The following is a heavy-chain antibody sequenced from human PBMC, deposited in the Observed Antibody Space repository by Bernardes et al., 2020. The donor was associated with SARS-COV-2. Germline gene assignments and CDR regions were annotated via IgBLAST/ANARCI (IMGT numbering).Heavy chain of an antibody. V-gene: IGHV4-31*03. CDR1: GGSISSVGYY. CDR3: ARATRGGIFGVVIFAFDI. D-gene: IGHD3-3*01. Sequence: SETLSLTCTVSGGSISSVGYYWRWIRQHPGKGLEWIGYIYYSGSTYYNPSLKSRVTISVDTSKNQFSLKLSSVTAADTAVYYCARATRGGIFGVVIFAFDIWGQGTMVTVSS. CDR2: IYYSGST. J-gene: IGHJ3*02.